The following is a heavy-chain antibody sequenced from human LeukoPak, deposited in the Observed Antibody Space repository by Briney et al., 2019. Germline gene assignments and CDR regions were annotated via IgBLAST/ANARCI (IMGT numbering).Heavy chain of an antibody. Sequence: PSETLSLTCTVSGGSISSYSWDWIRQAAGKGLEWIGRIYISGTTNYNPSLKSRVTMSLDKSKNQFSLKLTSVTAADTAVYYCARLGHSSVDNDPWGQGTLVTVSS. CDR2: IYISGTT. CDR1: GGSISSYS. CDR3: ARLGHSSVDNDP. J-gene: IGHJ5*02. D-gene: IGHD6-19*01. V-gene: IGHV4-4*07.